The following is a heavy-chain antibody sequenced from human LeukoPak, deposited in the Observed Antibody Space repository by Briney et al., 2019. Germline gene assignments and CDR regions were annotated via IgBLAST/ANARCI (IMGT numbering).Heavy chain of an antibody. CDR1: GFTFNSYG. CDR3: TRSSTGGDYYYYYMDV. J-gene: IGHJ6*03. V-gene: IGHV3-33*01. D-gene: IGHD1-14*01. CDR2: IWYDGSNK. Sequence: GGSLRLSCAASGFTFNSYGIHWVRQAPGKGLEWVAFIWYDGSNKYYVESVQGRFTISRDDSKNTVYLQVNSLRADDTAVYYCTRSSTGGDYYYYYMDVWGKGTTVTVSS.